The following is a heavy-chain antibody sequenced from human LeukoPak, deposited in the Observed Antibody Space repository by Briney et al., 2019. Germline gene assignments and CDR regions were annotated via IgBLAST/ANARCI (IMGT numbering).Heavy chain of an antibody. Sequence: AGGSLRLSCAASEFTFSNYAMSWVRQAPGKGPEWVSTIHGSGDSPSYADSVKGRFTISRDNSQHTLFLQLNSLRVEDTALYYCAKTLFASSGTPPLAFDVGGQGTMVTVSS. CDR3: AKTLFASSGTPPLAFDV. V-gene: IGHV3-23*01. CDR1: EFTFSNYA. CDR2: IHGSGDSP. J-gene: IGHJ3*01. D-gene: IGHD3-10*01.